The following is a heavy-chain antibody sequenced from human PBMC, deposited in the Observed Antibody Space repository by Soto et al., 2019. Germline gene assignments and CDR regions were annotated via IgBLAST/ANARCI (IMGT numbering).Heavy chain of an antibody. Sequence: EVQLVESGGGLVKPGGSLRLSCAASGFTFSNAWMNWVRQAPGKGLEWVGRSKSKADGGTTDYGAPFKGRFIISRDDSKKTLSLQMNSLKTEDTAVYYCTTSGSYGDDDYWGQGTLVTVSS. CDR3: TTSGSYGDDDY. CDR1: GFTFSNAW. J-gene: IGHJ4*02. V-gene: IGHV3-15*07. CDR2: SKSKADGGTT. D-gene: IGHD3-10*01.